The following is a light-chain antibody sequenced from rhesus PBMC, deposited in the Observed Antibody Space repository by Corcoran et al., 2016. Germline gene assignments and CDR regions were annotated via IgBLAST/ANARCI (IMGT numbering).Light chain of an antibody. CDR1: QGISSW. Sequence: DIQMTQSPSSLSESVGDRVTITCRASQGISSWLAWYQQKPGKAPKLLIYKASSLQSGVTSRFSGSGSGTDFPLTISGLKPKYFATYILQQNNSAPFTFGPGTKLDIK. CDR3: QQNNSAPFT. J-gene: IGKJ3*01. CDR2: KAS. V-gene: IGKV1-21*01.